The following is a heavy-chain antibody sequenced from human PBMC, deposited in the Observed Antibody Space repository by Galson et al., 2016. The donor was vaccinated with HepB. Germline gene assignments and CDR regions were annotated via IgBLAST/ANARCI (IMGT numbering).Heavy chain of an antibody. Sequence: SLRLSCAASGFTFINYAMTWVRQAPGKGLEWVSSISGSGGSTYYADSVKGRFIISRDNARNSMHLQMNSLRAEDTAVYFCAGPGNNFDSWGQGTLATVSS. CDR2: ISGSGGST. D-gene: IGHD3-9*01. CDR3: AGPGNNFDS. J-gene: IGHJ4*02. CDR1: GFTFINYA. V-gene: IGHV3-23*01.